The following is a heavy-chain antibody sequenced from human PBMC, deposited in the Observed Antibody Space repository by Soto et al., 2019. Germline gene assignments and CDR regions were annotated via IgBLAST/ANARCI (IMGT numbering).Heavy chain of an antibody. CDR3: ARSGTTVTTFWYFDL. V-gene: IGHV3-30*03. CDR1: GFTFSNYG. CDR2: ISYDEDNI. Sequence: QVQLVESGGGVVQPGKSLRLACVASGFTFSNYGMHWVRQAPGEGLEWVAVISYDEDNIYYADSVKGRFTISRDNSKNTLYRQMNSLRPEDTAVYFCARSGTTVTTFWYFDLWGRGTLVTVSS. D-gene: IGHD4-17*01. J-gene: IGHJ2*01.